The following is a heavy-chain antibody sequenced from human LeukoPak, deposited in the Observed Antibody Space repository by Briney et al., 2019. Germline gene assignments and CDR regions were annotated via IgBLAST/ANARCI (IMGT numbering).Heavy chain of an antibody. J-gene: IGHJ3*02. CDR3: ARDLGGATTSGDAFDI. D-gene: IGHD1-26*01. Sequence: ASVKVSCKASGYTFTSYGISWVRQAPGQGLEWMGWISAYNGNTNYAQKLQGRVTMTTDTSTSTAYMELSSLRSEDTAVYYCARDLGGATTSGDAFDIWGQGTMVTVSS. V-gene: IGHV1-18*01. CDR1: GYTFTSYG. CDR2: ISAYNGNT.